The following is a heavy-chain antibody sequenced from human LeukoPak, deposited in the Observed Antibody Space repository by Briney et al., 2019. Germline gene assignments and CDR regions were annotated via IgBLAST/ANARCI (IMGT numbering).Heavy chain of an antibody. CDR2: IYYSGST. J-gene: IGHJ6*02. D-gene: IGHD3-10*01. CDR3: ARHRPTGGVLWFGELLNYGMDV. V-gene: IGHV4-59*08. Sequence: PSETLSLTCTVSGGSISSYYWSWIRQPPGKGLEWIGYIYYSGSTNYNPSLKSRVTISVDTSKNQFSLKLSSVTAADTAVYYCARHRPTGGVLWFGELLNYGMDVWGQGTTVTVSS. CDR1: GGSISSYY.